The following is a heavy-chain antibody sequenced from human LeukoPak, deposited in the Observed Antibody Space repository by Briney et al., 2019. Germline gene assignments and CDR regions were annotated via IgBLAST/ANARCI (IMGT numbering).Heavy chain of an antibody. CDR1: GFTFSSYA. CDR3: ARDSYYGSGKIDY. D-gene: IGHD3-10*01. J-gene: IGHJ4*02. Sequence: GGSLRLSCAASGFTFSSYAMHWVRQAPGKGLEWVVVISYDGSNKYYADSVKGRFTISRDNSKNTLYLQMNGLRAEDTAVYYCARDSYYGSGKIDYWGQGTLVTVSS. V-gene: IGHV3-30-3*01. CDR2: ISYDGSNK.